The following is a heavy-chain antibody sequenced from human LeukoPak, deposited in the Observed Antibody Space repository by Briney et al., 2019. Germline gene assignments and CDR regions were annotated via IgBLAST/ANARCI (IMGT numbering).Heavy chain of an antibody. D-gene: IGHD2-21*01. CDR3: ARAYPPSYYYYYGMDV. V-gene: IGHV4-34*01. CDR1: GGSFSGYY. Sequence: SETLSLTCAVYGGSFSGYYWSWIRPPPGKGLEWIGEISHTGSTNYNPSLKSRVTISVDTSKNQFSLKLSSVTAADTAVYYCARAYPPSYYYYYGMDVWGQGTTVTVSS. J-gene: IGHJ6*02. CDR2: ISHTGST.